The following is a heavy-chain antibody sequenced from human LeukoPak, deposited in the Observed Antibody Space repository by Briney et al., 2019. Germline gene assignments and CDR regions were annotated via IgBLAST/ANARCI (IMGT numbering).Heavy chain of an antibody. CDR1: GXSFTTYW. V-gene: IGHV5-51*01. D-gene: IGHD3-10*01. CDR3: ASLNYGSGSYFAN. J-gene: IGHJ4*02. Sequence: GESLKISFKGSGXSFTTYWIGWVRQMPGKGLEWMGIIYPGDSDTRYSPSFQGQVTISADKSISTAYLQWSGLKASDTAIYYCASLNYGSGSYFANWGQGTLVTVSS. CDR2: IYPGDSDT.